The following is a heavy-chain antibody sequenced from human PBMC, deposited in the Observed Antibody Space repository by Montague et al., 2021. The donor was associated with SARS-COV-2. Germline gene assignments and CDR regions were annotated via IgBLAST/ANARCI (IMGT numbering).Heavy chain of an antibody. CDR3: ALIGGYFDY. CDR1: GFTFSSYA. D-gene: IGHD3-22*01. CDR2: ISYDGSNK. J-gene: IGHJ4*02. Sequence: SLRLSCAASGFTFSSYAVHWVRQAPGKGLEWVAVISYDGSNKYYADSVKGRFTISRDNAKNTLYLQMNSLRAEDTAVYYCALIGGYFDYWGQGTLVTVSS. V-gene: IGHV3-30*04.